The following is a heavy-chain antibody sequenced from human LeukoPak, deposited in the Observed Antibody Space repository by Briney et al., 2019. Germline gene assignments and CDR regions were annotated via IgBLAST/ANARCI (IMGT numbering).Heavy chain of an antibody. CDR2: MNPNCGNP. Sequence: ASVKLSCNASGYPYTSYDLNWARHATGQGLEWMGWMNPNCGNPGYAEKLQGRVTNTRNTSIRTANMELSSLRAEDTAVYYCARPLRFLEWSFDPWGQGTLVTVSS. D-gene: IGHD3-3*01. CDR3: ARPLRFLEWSFDP. V-gene: IGHV1-8*03. CDR1: GYPYTSYD. J-gene: IGHJ5*02.